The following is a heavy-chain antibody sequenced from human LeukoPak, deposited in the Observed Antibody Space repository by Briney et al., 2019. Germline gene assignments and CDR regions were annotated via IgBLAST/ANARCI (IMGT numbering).Heavy chain of an antibody. CDR2: INWNGGST. Sequence: GGSLRLSCAASGFTFDDYGMSWVRHAPGKGLEWVSGINWNGGSTGYADSVKGRFTISRDNAKNSLYLQMNSLRAEDTALYYCARGPVRTLYSYYYYMDVWGKGTTVTVSS. V-gene: IGHV3-20*04. CDR1: GFTFDDYG. D-gene: IGHD3-16*02. J-gene: IGHJ6*03. CDR3: ARGPVRTLYSYYYYMDV.